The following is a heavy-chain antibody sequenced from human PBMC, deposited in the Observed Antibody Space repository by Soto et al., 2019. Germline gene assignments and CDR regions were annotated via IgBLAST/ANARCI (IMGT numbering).Heavy chain of an antibody. CDR2: ISGSGGST. J-gene: IGHJ4*03. D-gene: IGHD3-22*01. CDR1: GFTFSSYA. CDR3: AKENYCDSSGYYLGAIDI. V-gene: IGHV3-23*01. Sequence: GGSLRLSCAVSGFTFSSYAMSWVRQPPGKGLEWVSAISGSGGSTYYADSVKGRFTITRDTSKNTLNLQMNSLTAEDTAVYYCAKENYCDSSGYYLGAIDIWGQGTVVTVSS.